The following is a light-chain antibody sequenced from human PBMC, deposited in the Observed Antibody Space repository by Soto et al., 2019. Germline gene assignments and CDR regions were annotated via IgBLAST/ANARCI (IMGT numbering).Light chain of an antibody. CDR1: GSDVRTYNL. CDR3: SSYTSSSTL. Sequence: QSVLAQPASVSGSPGQSITISCTVTGSDVRTYNLVSWYQQHPGKVPKLIIYEASKRPSGVSSRFSGSKSGNTASLTISGLQAEDEADYYCSSYTSSSTLFGTGTKV. J-gene: IGLJ1*01. CDR2: EAS. V-gene: IGLV2-14*02.